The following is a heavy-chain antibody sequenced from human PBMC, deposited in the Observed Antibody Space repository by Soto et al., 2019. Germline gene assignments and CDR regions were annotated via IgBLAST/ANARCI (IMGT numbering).Heavy chain of an antibody. CDR3: ARDSAWYDILTGNAQYYYYMDV. CDR1: GYTFTSYY. CDR2: INPSGGST. J-gene: IGHJ6*03. Sequence: GASVKVSCKASGYTFTSYYMHWVRHAPGQGLEWMGIINPSGGSTSYAQKFQGRATMTRDTSTSTVYMELSSLRSEDTAVYYCARDSAWYDILTGNAQYYYYMDVWGKGTTVTVSS. D-gene: IGHD3-9*01. V-gene: IGHV1-46*03.